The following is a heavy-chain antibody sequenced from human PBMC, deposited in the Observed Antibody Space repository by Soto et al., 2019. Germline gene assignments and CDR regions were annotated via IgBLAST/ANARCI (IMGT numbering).Heavy chain of an antibody. CDR3: ARDQSSSPDFFDY. Sequence: SETLSLTCNVSGASISSDDYYWTWIRQPPGKGLEWIGYIYHTGRTSYNPALRSRLTIPIDRSKNQFSLTLSSVSAADTALYYCARDQSSSPDFFDYWGQGTLVTVSS. CDR1: GASISSDDYY. V-gene: IGHV4-30-4*01. J-gene: IGHJ4*02. D-gene: IGHD6-6*01. CDR2: IYHTGRT.